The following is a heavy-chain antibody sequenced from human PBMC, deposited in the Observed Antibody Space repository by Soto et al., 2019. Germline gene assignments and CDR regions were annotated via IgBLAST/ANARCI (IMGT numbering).Heavy chain of an antibody. CDR2: IIPISGTA. CDR1: GGAFSSYA. V-gene: IGHV1-69*01. Sequence: QVQLVQSGAEVKKPGSSVKVSCKASGGAFSSYAISWVRQAPGQGLEWMGGIIPISGTANYAQKFQGRVTITADESTSTAYMELSSLRSDDTAVYYCARGTKAYCGGDCLGDGYWGQGTLVTVSS. D-gene: IGHD2-21*02. J-gene: IGHJ4*02. CDR3: ARGTKAYCGGDCLGDGY.